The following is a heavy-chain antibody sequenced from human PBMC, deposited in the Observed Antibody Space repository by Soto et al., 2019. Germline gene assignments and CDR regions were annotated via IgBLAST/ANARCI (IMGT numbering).Heavy chain of an antibody. J-gene: IGHJ3*02. CDR3: RGIQLPPSTEAQDALDI. Sequence: SETLSLTCTVSGGSISSSSYYWGWIRQPPGKGLEWIGSIYYSGSTYYNPSLKSRVTISVDTSKNQFSLKLSSVTAADTAVYYCRGIQLPPSTEAQDALDIWGQGTMVTVSS. CDR1: GGSISSSSYY. CDR2: IYYSGST. D-gene: IGHD5-18*01. V-gene: IGHV4-39*01.